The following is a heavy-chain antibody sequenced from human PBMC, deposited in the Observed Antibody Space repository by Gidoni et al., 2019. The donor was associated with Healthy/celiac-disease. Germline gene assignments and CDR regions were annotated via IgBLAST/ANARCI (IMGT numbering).Heavy chain of an antibody. CDR2: INHSGST. CDR1: GGSFSGYY. J-gene: IGHJ5*02. Sequence: QVQLQQWGAGLLKPSETLSLTCAVYGGSFSGYYWSWIRQPPGKGLEWIGEINHSGSTNYNPSLKSRVTISVDTSKNQFSLKLSSVTAADTAVYYCARGRPCSSTSCYVDPWGQGTLVTVSS. V-gene: IGHV4-34*01. CDR3: ARGRPCSSTSCYVDP. D-gene: IGHD2-2*01.